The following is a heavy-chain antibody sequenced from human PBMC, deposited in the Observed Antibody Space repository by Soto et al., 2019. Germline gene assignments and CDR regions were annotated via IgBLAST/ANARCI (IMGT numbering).Heavy chain of an antibody. CDR3: ARRLKEDSGSSPYYSALDV. CDR1: GYTFSKYW. V-gene: IGHV5-51*01. D-gene: IGHD5-12*01. J-gene: IGHJ6*02. Sequence: GESLKISCQASGYTFSKYWIAWVRQMPGKGLEYVGIVYPGDSDTRYSPSFQGQVTISVDTSTSTAYMQWNSLKASDSAMYYCARRLKEDSGSSPYYSALDVWGRGTTVPVYS. CDR2: VYPGDSDT.